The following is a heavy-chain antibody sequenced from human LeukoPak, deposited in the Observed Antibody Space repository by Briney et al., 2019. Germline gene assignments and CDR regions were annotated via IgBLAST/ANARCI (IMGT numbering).Heavy chain of an antibody. Sequence: GALRLSCAASGFPFISYGMHGVRQAPGKGLEWVAVISYDGSNKYYAGSVKGRFTISRDNSKNTLYLQMNSLRAEDTAVYYCSGSPQYCSSTSCYALFDYWGQGTLVTVSS. V-gene: IGHV3-30*03. CDR1: GFPFISYG. D-gene: IGHD2-2*01. CDR2: ISYDGSNK. CDR3: SGSPQYCSSTSCYALFDY. J-gene: IGHJ4*02.